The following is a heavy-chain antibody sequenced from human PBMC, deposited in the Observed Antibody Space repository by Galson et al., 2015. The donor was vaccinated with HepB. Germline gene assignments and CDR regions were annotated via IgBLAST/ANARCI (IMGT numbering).Heavy chain of an antibody. V-gene: IGHV3-33*01. J-gene: IGHJ4*02. Sequence: SLRLSCAASGFTFGGYGMHWVRQAPSKGLEWVGVIWYDGSNQHYADSVKGRFTISRDNSKNILYLQMNSLRAEDTAVYYCAREGRITVTIFDYWGQGSLVTVSS. CDR2: IWYDGSNQ. CDR1: GFTFGGYG. CDR3: AREGRITVTIFDY. D-gene: IGHD4-17*01.